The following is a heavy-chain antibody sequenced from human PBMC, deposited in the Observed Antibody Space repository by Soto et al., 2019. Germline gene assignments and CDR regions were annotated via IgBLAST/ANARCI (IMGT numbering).Heavy chain of an antibody. CDR2: ISAYNGNT. D-gene: IGHD3-22*01. V-gene: IGHV1-18*01. CDR1: GYTFTSYG. Sequence: ASVKVSCKASGYTFTSYGISWVRQAPGQGLEWMGWISAYNGNTNYAQKLQGRVTMTTDTSTSTAYMELRSLRSDDTAVYYCARVPRDYYDSSGSVDYWGQGTLATVSS. CDR3: ARVPRDYYDSSGSVDY. J-gene: IGHJ4*02.